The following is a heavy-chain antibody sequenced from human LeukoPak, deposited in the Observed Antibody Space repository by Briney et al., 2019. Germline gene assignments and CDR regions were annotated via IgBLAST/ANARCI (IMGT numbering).Heavy chain of an antibody. Sequence: PGGSLRLSCAASGFTFSSYAMSWVRHAPGEGVECVSDVSGSGGSTYYADSVKGRFTISRDNSQNTLYLQMNRLRAEDTAVYYCAKDWLSSGWYRLYYFDYWGQGTLVTVSS. D-gene: IGHD6-19*01. CDR2: VSGSGGST. J-gene: IGHJ4*02. CDR3: AKDWLSSGWYRLYYFDY. CDR1: GFTFSSYA. V-gene: IGHV3-23*01.